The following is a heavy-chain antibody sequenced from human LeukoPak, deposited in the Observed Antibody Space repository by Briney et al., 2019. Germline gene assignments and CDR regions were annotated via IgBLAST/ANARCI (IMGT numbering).Heavy chain of an antibody. Sequence: PGGSLRLSCAASGFTFSSYAMHWVRQAPGKGLEWVAVISYGGSNKYYADSVKGRFTISRDNSKNTLYLQMNSLRAEDTAVYYCARDPSTEGTGYYDYWGQGTLVTVS. D-gene: IGHD3-9*01. J-gene: IGHJ4*02. CDR3: ARDPSTEGTGYYDY. CDR2: ISYGGSNK. V-gene: IGHV3-30-3*01. CDR1: GFTFSSYA.